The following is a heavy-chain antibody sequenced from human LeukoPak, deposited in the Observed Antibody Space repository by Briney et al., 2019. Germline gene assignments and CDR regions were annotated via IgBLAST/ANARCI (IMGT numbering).Heavy chain of an antibody. CDR2: ISHDGSHK. Sequence: GGSLRLSCAGSGFTFSHYGMHWVRHAPGQGLEWVAVISHDGSHKNYADSVKGRFSISRDNSKDTLYLQLDSLRAEDTAVYYCAKGIGSESDFWGQGTLVTVSS. D-gene: IGHD2-21*01. CDR1: GFTFSHYG. CDR3: AKGIGSESDF. V-gene: IGHV3-30*18. J-gene: IGHJ4*02.